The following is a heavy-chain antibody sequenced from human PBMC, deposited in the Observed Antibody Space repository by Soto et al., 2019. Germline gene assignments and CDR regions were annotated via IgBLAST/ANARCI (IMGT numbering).Heavy chain of an antibody. CDR3: ARGFCSSTSCYSTFRRYYYYGMDV. D-gene: IGHD2-2*02. CDR2: INHSGST. Sequence: SETLSLTCAVYGGSFSGYYWSWIRQPPGKGLEWIGEINHSGSTNYNPSLKSRVTISVDTSKNQFSLKLSSVTAADTAVYYCARGFCSSTSCYSTFRRYYYYGMDVWGQGTTVTVYS. CDR1: GGSFSGYY. V-gene: IGHV4-34*01. J-gene: IGHJ6*02.